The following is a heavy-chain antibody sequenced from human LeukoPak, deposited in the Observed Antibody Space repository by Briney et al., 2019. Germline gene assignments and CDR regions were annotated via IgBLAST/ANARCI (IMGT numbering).Heavy chain of an antibody. CDR1: GFTFSDYY. CDR3: ARDRGAVTDVFDY. D-gene: IGHD6-19*01. Sequence: GGPLRLSCVASGFTFSDYYMGWIRQAPGKGLEWVSYIRSSGTTIHYADSVKGRFTISRDNAKNSLYLQMNSLRAEDTAVYYCARDRGAVTDVFDYWGQGTLVTVSS. V-gene: IGHV3-11*04. CDR2: IRSSGTTI. J-gene: IGHJ4*02.